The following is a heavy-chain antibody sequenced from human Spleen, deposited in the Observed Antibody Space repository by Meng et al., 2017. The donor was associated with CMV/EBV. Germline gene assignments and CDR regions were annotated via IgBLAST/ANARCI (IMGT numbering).Heavy chain of an antibody. CDR3: ARGYCSSTSCYRQFDP. J-gene: IGHJ5*02. Sequence: SETLSLTCTVSGGSISSYYWSWIRQPAGKGLEWIGYIYYTGSTNYNPSLKSRVTISVDTSKNQFSLKLSSVTAADTAVYYCARGYCSSTSCYRQFDPWGQGTLVTVSS. D-gene: IGHD2-2*01. CDR2: IYYTGST. CDR1: GGSISSYY. V-gene: IGHV4-59*01.